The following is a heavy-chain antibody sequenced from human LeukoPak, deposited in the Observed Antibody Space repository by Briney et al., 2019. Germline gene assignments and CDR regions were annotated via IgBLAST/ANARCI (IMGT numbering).Heavy chain of an antibody. J-gene: IGHJ4*02. Sequence: GGSLRLSCAASGFTFSSYGMHWVRQAPGKGLEWVAVISHDGSNKYYADSVKGRFTISRDNSKNTLYLQMNSLRAEDTAVYYCAKHGSGSYYWGQGTLVTVSS. CDR3: AKHGSGSYY. V-gene: IGHV3-30*18. D-gene: IGHD3-10*01. CDR1: GFTFSSYG. CDR2: ISHDGSNK.